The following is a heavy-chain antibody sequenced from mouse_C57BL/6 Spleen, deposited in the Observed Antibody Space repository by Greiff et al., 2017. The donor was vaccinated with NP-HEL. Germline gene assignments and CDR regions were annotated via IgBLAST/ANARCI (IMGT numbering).Heavy chain of an antibody. CDR2: INPNNGGT. J-gene: IGHJ2*01. CDR3: ARKGPDPYYFDY. D-gene: IGHD3-3*01. V-gene: IGHV1-26*01. CDR1: GYTFTDYY. Sequence: EVQLQQSGPELVKPGASVKISCKASGYTFTDYYMNWVKQSHGKSLEWIGDINPNNGGTSYNQKFKGKATLTVDKSSSTAYMELRSLTSEDSAVYYCARKGPDPYYFDYWGQGTTLTVSS.